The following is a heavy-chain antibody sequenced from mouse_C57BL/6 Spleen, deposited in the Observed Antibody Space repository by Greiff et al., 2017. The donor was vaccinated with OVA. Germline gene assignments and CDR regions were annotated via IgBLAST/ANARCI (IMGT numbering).Heavy chain of an antibody. D-gene: IGHD2-3*01. Sequence: EVMLVESGGGLVKPGGSLKLSCAASGFTFSDYGMHWVRQAPDKGLEWVAYISSGSSTIYYADTVKGRFTISRDNAKNTLFLQMTSLRSEDTAMYYCARQGEGYYSFAYWGQGTLVTVSA. V-gene: IGHV5-17*01. CDR3: ARQGEGYYSFAY. CDR2: ISSGSSTI. CDR1: GFTFSDYG. J-gene: IGHJ3*01.